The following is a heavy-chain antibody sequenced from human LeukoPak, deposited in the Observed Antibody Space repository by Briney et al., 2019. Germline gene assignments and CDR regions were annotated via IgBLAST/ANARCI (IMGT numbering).Heavy chain of an antibody. CDR1: GYTFTGYY. J-gene: IGHJ4*02. Sequence: GASVKVSCKASGYTFTGYYMHWVRQAPGQGLEWMGRINPNSGGTNYAQKFQGRVTMTRDTSISTAYMELSRLRSDDTAVYYCARVRSSGLACLDYWGQGTLVTVSS. V-gene: IGHV1-2*06. D-gene: IGHD3-22*01. CDR3: ARVRSSGLACLDY. CDR2: INPNSGGT.